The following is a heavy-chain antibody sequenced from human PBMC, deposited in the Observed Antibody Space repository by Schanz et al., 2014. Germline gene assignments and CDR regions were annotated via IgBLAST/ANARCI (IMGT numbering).Heavy chain of an antibody. CDR3: PGRPRGSYIEY. Sequence: EVQLVESGGGLVQPGGSLRLSCAASGFTFNDYWMHWVRRAPGKGMVWVSRINSDGRSTNYADSVKGRFSISRDNARNTLHLQLASLSDEDTAVYYCPGRPRGSYIEYWGQGTLVIVSS. D-gene: IGHD3-16*01. J-gene: IGHJ4*02. CDR1: GFTFNDYW. CDR2: INSDGRST. V-gene: IGHV3-74*01.